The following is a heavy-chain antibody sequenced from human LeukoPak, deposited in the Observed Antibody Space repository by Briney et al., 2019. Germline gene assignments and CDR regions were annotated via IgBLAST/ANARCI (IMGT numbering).Heavy chain of an antibody. CDR3: AREKKGNYKTNWFDP. CDR2: IYHSGST. J-gene: IGHJ5*02. CDR1: GGSISSYY. V-gene: IGHV4-59*12. Sequence: SETLSLTCTVSGGSISSYYWSWIRQPPGKGLEWIGYIYHSGSTNYNPSLKSRVTISVDTSKNQFSLKLSSVTAADTAVYYCAREKKGNYKTNWFDPWGQGTLVTVSS. D-gene: IGHD1-7*01.